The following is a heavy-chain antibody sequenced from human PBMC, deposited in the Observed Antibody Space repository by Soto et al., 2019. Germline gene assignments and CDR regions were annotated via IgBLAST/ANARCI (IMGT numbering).Heavy chain of an antibody. D-gene: IGHD6-13*01. V-gene: IGHV3-23*01. CDR3: AKQQMVPGAGEYFHD. J-gene: IGHJ4*02. CDR2: ISAGGGGT. CDR1: GFTFSLYA. Sequence: EVQLLESGGGLVQPGGSRGLSCAASGFTFSLYAMSWVRQSPGKGLEWVSSISAGGGGTYYADSVKGRFTISRDISKNTLYLQMNTLRAEDTALYYCAKQQMVPGAGEYFHDWGQGTLVTVSS.